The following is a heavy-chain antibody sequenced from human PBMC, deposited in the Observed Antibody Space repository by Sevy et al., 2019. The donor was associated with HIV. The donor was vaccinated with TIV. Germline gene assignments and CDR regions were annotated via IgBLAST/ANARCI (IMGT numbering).Heavy chain of an antibody. CDR2: IKSKTDGGTT. CDR1: GFTFSNAW. D-gene: IGHD3-3*01. CDR3: TTGGSNYDFWSGYYKNDYYYYYMDV. J-gene: IGHJ6*03. V-gene: IGHV3-15*01. Sequence: GGSLRLSCAASGFTFSNAWMSWVRQAPGKGLEWVGRIKSKTDGGTTDYAAPVKGRFTISRDDSKNKLYMQMNSLKTEETAVYYCTTGGSNYDFWSGYYKNDYYYYYMDVWSKGTTVTVSS.